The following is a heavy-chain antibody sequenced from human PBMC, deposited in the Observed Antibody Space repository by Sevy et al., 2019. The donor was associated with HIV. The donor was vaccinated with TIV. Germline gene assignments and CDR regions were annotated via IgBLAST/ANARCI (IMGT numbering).Heavy chain of an antibody. D-gene: IGHD6-13*01. J-gene: IGHJ6*02. CDR2: IKQDGSDK. CDR3: AGDTGGIGMDV. V-gene: IGHV3-7*01. Sequence: GGSLRLSCATSGFTFSSHWMSSVRQAPGKGLEWVANIKQDGSDKYYVDSVKGRFTISRDNAKNSLSLQMNSLRAEDTAVYYCAGDTGGIGMDVWGQGTTVTVSS. CDR1: GFTFSSHW.